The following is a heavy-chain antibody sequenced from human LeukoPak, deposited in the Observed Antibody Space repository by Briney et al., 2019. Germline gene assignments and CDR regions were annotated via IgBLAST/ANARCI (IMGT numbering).Heavy chain of an antibody. CDR2: MNPNNGNT. CDR3: VRDGEGAAISVNYWFDP. CDR1: GFTFTSYD. J-gene: IGHJ5*02. D-gene: IGHD2-2*02. V-gene: IGHV1-8*01. Sequence: ASVKVSYKASGFTFTSYDINWVRQASGQGLEWMGWMNPNNGNTGHAQKFQGRVTMTRDTSISTAYMELRGLRSEDTAVYYCVRDGEGAAISVNYWFDPWGQGTLVTVSS.